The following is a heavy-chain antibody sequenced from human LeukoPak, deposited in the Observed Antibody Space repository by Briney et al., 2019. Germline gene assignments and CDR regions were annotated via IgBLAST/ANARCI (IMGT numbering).Heavy chain of an antibody. CDR3: VRVAPYYYGSESYYFFEH. CDR2: IKQDGTEK. Sequence: GESLRLSCAASGFTFTTYWLGWVRQPPGKGLEWVANIKQDGTEKYYVDSVKGRFTISRDNPKNSLYLQMNTLRVENTAIYYCVRVAPYYYGSESYYFFEHWGQGTPVTASS. J-gene: IGHJ4*02. D-gene: IGHD3-10*01. V-gene: IGHV3-7*01. CDR1: GFTFTTYW.